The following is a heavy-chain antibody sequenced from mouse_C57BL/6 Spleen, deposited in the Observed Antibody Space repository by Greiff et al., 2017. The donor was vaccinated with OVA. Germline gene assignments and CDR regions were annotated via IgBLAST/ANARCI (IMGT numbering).Heavy chain of an antibody. J-gene: IGHJ2*01. D-gene: IGHD2-3*01. CDR2: INPGSGGT. CDR3: ARSFSDGSFDY. V-gene: IGHV1-54*01. Sequence: QVQLQQSGAELVRPGTSVKVSCKASGYAFTNYLIEWVKQRPGQGLEWIGVINPGSGGTNYNEKFKGKATLTADKSSSTAYMQLSSLTSEDSAVYFCARSFSDGSFDYWGQGTTLTVSS. CDR1: GYAFTNYL.